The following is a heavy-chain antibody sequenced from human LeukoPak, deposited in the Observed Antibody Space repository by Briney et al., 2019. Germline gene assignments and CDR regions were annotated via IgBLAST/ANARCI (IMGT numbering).Heavy chain of an antibody. D-gene: IGHD1-26*01. V-gene: IGHV1-18*01. Sequence: GSVTVSCKASGYTFTSYGMSWVGQAPGKGLEWMGWISAYNGNTNYAQKLQGRVTMTTDTSTSTAYMELRSLRSDDTAVYYCARGPRRGGSYLDYWGQGTLVTVSS. CDR1: GYTFTSYG. J-gene: IGHJ4*02. CDR3: ARGPRRGGSYLDY. CDR2: ISAYNGNT.